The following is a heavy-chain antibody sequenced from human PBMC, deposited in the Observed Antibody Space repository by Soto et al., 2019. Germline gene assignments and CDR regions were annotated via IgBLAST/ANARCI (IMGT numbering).Heavy chain of an antibody. CDR1: GFTFSSYA. D-gene: IGHD6-13*01. CDR2: ISYDGSNK. J-gene: IGHJ5*02. CDR3: ARDGGYSSSWYNWFDP. V-gene: IGHV3-30-3*01. Sequence: QVQLVESGGGVVQPGRSLRLSCAASGFTFSSYAMHWVRQAPGKGLEWVAVISYDGSNKYYADSVKGRFTISRDNSKNTLYLQMNSLRAEDTAVYYCARDGGYSSSWYNWFDPWGQGTLVTVSS.